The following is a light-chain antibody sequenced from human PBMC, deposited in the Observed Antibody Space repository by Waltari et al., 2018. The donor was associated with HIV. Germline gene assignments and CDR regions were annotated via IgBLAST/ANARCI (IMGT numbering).Light chain of an antibody. CDR2: QAS. V-gene: IGKV4-1*01. CDR3: QQYYSLPWT. CDR1: QSLLYRSNNKNY. J-gene: IGKJ1*01. Sequence: DIVMTQSPDSLPLSLGERATIKCKSSQSLLYRSNNKNYLAWYRQRPAHPPELLIYQASTRESGVPDRFSGSGSGTDFTLTITSLQADDVASYFCQQYYSLPWTFGQGTKVEIK.